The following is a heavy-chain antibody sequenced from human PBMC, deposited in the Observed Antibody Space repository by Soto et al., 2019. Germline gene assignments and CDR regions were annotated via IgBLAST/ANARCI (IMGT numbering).Heavy chain of an antibody. J-gene: IGHJ5*02. Sequence: GSGPTLVNPTQTLTLTCTFSGFSLSTSGMCVSWIRQPPGKALEWLARIYWDDDKRYSPSLKSRLTITKDTSKNQVVLTMTNMDPVDTATYYCAHSLIGYYYDSSGSNWFDPWGQGTLVTVSS. V-gene: IGHV2-5*08. CDR3: AHSLIGYYYDSSGSNWFDP. CDR1: GFSLSTSGMC. CDR2: IYWDDDK. D-gene: IGHD3-22*01.